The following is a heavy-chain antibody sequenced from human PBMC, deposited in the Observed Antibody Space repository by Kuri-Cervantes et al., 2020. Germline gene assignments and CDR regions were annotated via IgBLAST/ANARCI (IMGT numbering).Heavy chain of an antibody. Sequence: GGSLRPSCAASGSSFSSYGTSWVRQATGRGLGWVSVIYSDGRTYYAESVKGRFTISRDNSKNTLYLQMNSMRAEDTAVYYCARDFFRVSGSYWGQGTLVTVSS. D-gene: IGHD1-26*01. V-gene: IGHV3-53*01. CDR1: GSSFSSYG. CDR2: IYSDGRT. J-gene: IGHJ4*02. CDR3: ARDFFRVSGSY.